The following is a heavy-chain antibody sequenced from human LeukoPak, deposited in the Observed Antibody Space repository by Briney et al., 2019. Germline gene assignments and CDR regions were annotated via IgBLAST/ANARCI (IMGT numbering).Heavy chain of an antibody. CDR3: ARVYYYDSSGFYFGY. V-gene: IGHV4-30-4*01. CDR1: GGSISSGDYF. J-gene: IGHJ4*02. Sequence: PSETLSLTCTVSGGSISSGDYFWTLIRQPPGKGLEWIGYIYYTGSTYYNPSLKSRVSISLDTSENQFSLRLNSVTAADTAVYYCARVYYYDSSGFYFGYWGQGTLVAVSS. D-gene: IGHD3-22*01. CDR2: IYYTGST.